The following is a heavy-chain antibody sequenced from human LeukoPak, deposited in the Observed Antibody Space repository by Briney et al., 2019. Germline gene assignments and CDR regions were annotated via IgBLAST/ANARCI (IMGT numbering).Heavy chain of an antibody. J-gene: IGHJ4*02. V-gene: IGHV4-59*01. D-gene: IGHD3-10*01. CDR1: VGSISGYY. CDR3: ARSAVRGVDY. Sequence: PSETLSLTCTVSVGSISGYYWSWIRQPPGKGLEWIGYIYYSGSTNSNPSLKSRVTISVDTSKNQFSLKLSSVTAADTAVYYCARSAVRGVDYWGQGTLVTVSS. CDR2: IYYSGST.